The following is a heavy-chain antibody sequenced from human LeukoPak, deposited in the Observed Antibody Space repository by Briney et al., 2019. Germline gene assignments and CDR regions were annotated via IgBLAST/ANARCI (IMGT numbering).Heavy chain of an antibody. CDR1: GFTFRNYA. V-gene: IGHV3-30*02. CDR3: NPRAARIPSFDY. Sequence: GGSLRLSCAASGFTFRNYALHWVRQAPGKGLEWVAFIRYDGSNKYYADSVKGRFTISRDNSKDTLYLQMNSLRAEDTAVYYCNPRAARIPSFDYWGQGTLVTVSS. CDR2: IRYDGSNK. J-gene: IGHJ4*02.